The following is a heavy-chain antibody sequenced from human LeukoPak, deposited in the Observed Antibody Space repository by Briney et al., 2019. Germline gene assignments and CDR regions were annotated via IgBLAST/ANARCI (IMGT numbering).Heavy chain of an antibody. CDR1: GGSFSGYY. CDR3: ARGGGYSYGLRGWYNWFDP. Sequence: SETLSLTCAVYGGSFSGYYWSWIRQPPGNGLEWIGEINHSGSTNYNPSLKSRVTISVDTSKNQFSLKLSSVTAADTAVYYCARGGGYSYGLRGWYNWFDPWGQGTLVTVSS. V-gene: IGHV4-34*01. CDR2: INHSGST. D-gene: IGHD5-18*01. J-gene: IGHJ5*02.